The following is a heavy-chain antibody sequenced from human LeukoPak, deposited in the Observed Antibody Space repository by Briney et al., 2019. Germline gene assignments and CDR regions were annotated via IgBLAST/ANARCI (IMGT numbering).Heavy chain of an antibody. V-gene: IGHV1-2*02. CDR1: GYTFTGYY. Sequence: ASVKVSCKASGYTFTGYYMHWVRQAPGQGLEWMGWINPNSGGTNYAQRFQGRVTMTRDTSISTAYMELSRLRSDDTAVYYCARDKAVTGGQAFDIWGQGTMVTVSS. CDR3: ARDKAVTGGQAFDI. D-gene: IGHD3-10*01. CDR2: INPNSGGT. J-gene: IGHJ3*02.